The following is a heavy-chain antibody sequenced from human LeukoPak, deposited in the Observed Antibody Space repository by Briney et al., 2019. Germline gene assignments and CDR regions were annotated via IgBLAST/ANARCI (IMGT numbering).Heavy chain of an antibody. J-gene: IGHJ4*02. CDR2: IKQDGSEE. V-gene: IGHV3-7*05. CDR1: AFRFSDYW. CDR3: ARWNSGWEFDY. D-gene: IGHD6-19*01. Sequence: QPGGSLRLSCAASAFRFSDYWMTWVRQAPGKGLHWVAHIKQDGSEEYYVDSVKGRFTISRDNAKTSLYLQMNSLRAEDTAVYYRARWNSGWEFDYWGQGTLVSVSS.